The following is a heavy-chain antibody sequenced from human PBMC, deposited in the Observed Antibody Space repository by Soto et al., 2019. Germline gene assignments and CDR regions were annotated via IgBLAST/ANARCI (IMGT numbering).Heavy chain of an antibody. CDR1: GFTFSDYY. CDR3: ARDRITMVRGVVFYYSMDV. V-gene: IGHV3-11*01. J-gene: IGHJ6*02. Sequence: QVQLVESGGGLVKPGGSLRLSCAASGFTFSDYYMSWIRQAPGKGLEWVSYISSSGSTIYYADSVKGRFTISRDNAKNSLYLQMTGVRAEDTAVYYCARDRITMVRGVVFYYSMDVWGQGTTVTVSS. D-gene: IGHD3-10*01. CDR2: ISSSGSTI.